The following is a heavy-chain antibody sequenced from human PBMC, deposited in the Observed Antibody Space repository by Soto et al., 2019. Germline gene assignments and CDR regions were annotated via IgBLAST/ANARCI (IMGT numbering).Heavy chain of an antibody. D-gene: IGHD2-8*01. V-gene: IGHV1-69*12. CDR3: ARKDCTNCVCSAAPYYYGMDV. CDR2: INPIFGTA. Sequence: QVQLVQSGAEVKKPGSSVKVSSKASGGTFSSYASSWVRQAPGQGLGWMGGINPIFGTANYAQKFQGRFTITADESTSTAYMELSSLRSEDTAVYYCARKDCTNCVCSAAPYYYGMDVWGQGTTVTVSS. J-gene: IGHJ6*02. CDR1: GGTFSSYA.